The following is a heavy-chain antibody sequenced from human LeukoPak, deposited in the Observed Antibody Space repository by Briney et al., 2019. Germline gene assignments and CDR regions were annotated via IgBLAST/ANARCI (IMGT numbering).Heavy chain of an antibody. CDR2: ISWNSGSI. D-gene: IGHD3-22*01. CDR3: AKDIRDSSGYPYYFDY. V-gene: IGHV3-9*01. J-gene: IGHJ4*02. CDR1: GFTFDDYA. Sequence: GGSLRLSCAASGFTFDDYAMHWVRQAPWKGLEWVSGISWNSGSIGYADSVKGRFTISRDNAKNSLYLQMNSLRAEDTALYYCAKDIRDSSGYPYYFDYWGQGTLVTVSS.